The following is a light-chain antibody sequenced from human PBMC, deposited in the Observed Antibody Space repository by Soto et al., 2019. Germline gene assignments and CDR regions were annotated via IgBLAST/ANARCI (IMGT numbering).Light chain of an antibody. CDR2: EVS. V-gene: IGLV2-14*01. CDR1: RSDVGAYNY. J-gene: IGLJ1*01. CDR3: SSYTSSSTPFV. Sequence: QSVLTQPASVSGSPGQSIAISCTGTRSDVGAYNYVSWYQQHPGKAPKLMIYEVSNRPSGVSNRFSGSKSGNTASLTISGLQAEDEADYYCSSYTSSSTPFVFGTGTKVTVL.